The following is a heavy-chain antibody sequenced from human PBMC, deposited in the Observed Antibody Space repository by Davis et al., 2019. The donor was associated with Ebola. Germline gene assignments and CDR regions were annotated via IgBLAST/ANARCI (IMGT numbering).Heavy chain of an antibody. V-gene: IGHV3-7*03. J-gene: IGHJ5*02. Sequence: GESLKISCAASGFTFSSYWMSWVRQVPGKGLEWVANIKPDGSDKQYVDSVKGRFTISRDNAKNTLYLQMNTLRAEDTALYHCAIPARGLQLPETSWGQGTLVTVSS. D-gene: IGHD1-1*01. CDR2: IKPDGSDK. CDR1: GFTFSSYW. CDR3: AIPARGLQLPETS.